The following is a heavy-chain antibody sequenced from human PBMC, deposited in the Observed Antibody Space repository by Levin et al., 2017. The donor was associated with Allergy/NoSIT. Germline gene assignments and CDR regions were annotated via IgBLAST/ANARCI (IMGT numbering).Heavy chain of an antibody. Sequence: SETLSLTCAVYGGSFSGYYWSWIRQPPGKGLEWIGEINHSGSTNYNPSLKSRVTISVDTSKNQFSLKLSSVTAADTAVYYCARPRTRIAAANRRAFDIWGQGTMVTVSS. CDR1: GGSFSGYY. V-gene: IGHV4-34*01. CDR2: INHSGST. CDR3: ARPRTRIAAANRRAFDI. J-gene: IGHJ3*02. D-gene: IGHD6-13*01.